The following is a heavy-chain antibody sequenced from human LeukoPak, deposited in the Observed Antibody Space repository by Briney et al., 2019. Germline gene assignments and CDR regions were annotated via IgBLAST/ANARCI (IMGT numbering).Heavy chain of an antibody. J-gene: IGHJ4*02. Sequence: SETLSLTCTVSGGSIRSYYWSWIRQPPGKGLEWIGYIYYSGSTNYNPSLKSRVTISVDTSKNQFSLKLSSVTAADTAVYYCARGRGIQLDYWGQGTLVTVSS. CDR3: ARGRGIQLDY. CDR1: GGSIRSYY. CDR2: IYYSGST. D-gene: IGHD5-18*01. V-gene: IGHV4-59*01.